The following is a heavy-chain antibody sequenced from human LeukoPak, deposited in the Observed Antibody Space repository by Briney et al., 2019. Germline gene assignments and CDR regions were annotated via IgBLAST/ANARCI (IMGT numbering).Heavy chain of an antibody. Sequence: SVKVSCKASGGTFSTSAISWVRQAPGQGLEWMGSIFPIFKTANYAENFQGRVTITADDSTTIAYMDLSSLRSEDTAMYYCARVYLAGAFDLWGQGTMVTVSS. CDR3: ARVYLAGAFDL. J-gene: IGHJ3*01. CDR1: GGTFSTSA. CDR2: IFPIFKTA. D-gene: IGHD2-21*01. V-gene: IGHV1-69*15.